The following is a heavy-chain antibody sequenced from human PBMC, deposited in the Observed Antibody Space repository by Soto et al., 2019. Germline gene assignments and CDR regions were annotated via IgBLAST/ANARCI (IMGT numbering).Heavy chain of an antibody. V-gene: IGHV4-30-4*01. CDR1: GGSISSGDYY. Sequence: KSSETLSLTCTVSGGSISSGDYYWSWIRQPPGKGLEWIGYIYYSGSTYYNPSLKSRVTISVDTSKNQFSLKLSSVTAADTAVYYCARVRLLSPRYYYYGMDVWGQGTTVTVSS. J-gene: IGHJ6*02. CDR2: IYYSGST. CDR3: ARVRLLSPRYYYYGMDV. D-gene: IGHD2-21*02.